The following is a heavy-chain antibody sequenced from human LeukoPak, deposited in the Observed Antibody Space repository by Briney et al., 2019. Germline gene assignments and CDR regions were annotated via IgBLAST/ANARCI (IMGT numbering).Heavy chain of an antibody. Sequence: SETLSLTCTVSGGSISSYYWSWIRQPPGKGLEWIGYIYYSGSTNYNPSLKSRVTISVDTSKNQFSLKLSSVTAADTAVYYCARGNYYDSSGYYWAPPDYWGQGTLVTVSS. CDR2: IYYSGST. V-gene: IGHV4-59*01. D-gene: IGHD3-22*01. J-gene: IGHJ4*02. CDR1: GGSISSYY. CDR3: ARGNYYDSSGYYWAPPDY.